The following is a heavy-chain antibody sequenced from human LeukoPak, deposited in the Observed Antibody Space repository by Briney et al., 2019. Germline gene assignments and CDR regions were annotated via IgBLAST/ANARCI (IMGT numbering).Heavy chain of an antibody. CDR1: DYSISSGYN. CDR2: IYHSGYT. Sequence: PSETLSLTCTVSDYSISSGYNWGWIRQPPGKGLEWIGSIYHSGYTYYKPSLKTRLTMSVDVSKNQISLKLSSVTAADTAVYYCAXXFRGIFGVFEAFDIWGQGTMVTVSS. V-gene: IGHV4-38-2*02. D-gene: IGHD3-3*01. CDR3: AXXFRGIFGVFEAFDI. J-gene: IGHJ3*02.